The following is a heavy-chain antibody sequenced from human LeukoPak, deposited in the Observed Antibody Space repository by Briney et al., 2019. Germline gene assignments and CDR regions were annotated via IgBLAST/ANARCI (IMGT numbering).Heavy chain of an antibody. V-gene: IGHV3-30*02. CDR3: AKDQQDIVVVVAASANWYFDL. CDR1: GFTFSSYV. CDR2: IRYDGSNK. Sequence: GGSLRLSCAASGFTFSSYVMHWVRQAPGKGLEWVAFIRYDGSNKYYADSVKGRFTISRDNSKNTLYLQMNSLRAEDTAVYYCAKDQQDIVVVVAASANWYFDLWGRGTLVTVSS. D-gene: IGHD2-15*01. J-gene: IGHJ2*01.